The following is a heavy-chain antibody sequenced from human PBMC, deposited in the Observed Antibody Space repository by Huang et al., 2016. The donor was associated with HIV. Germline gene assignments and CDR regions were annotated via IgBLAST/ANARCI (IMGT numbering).Heavy chain of an antibody. Sequence: EVQLLESGGGLVQPGGSLRLSCAASGFTFSSYAMSWVRQAPGKGRGWVSVISGGGGSTYYADAVKGRFTISRDNSKNTLYLQMNSLRAEDAAVYYCAKDPYSSSWFDHFDYWGQGTLVTISS. D-gene: IGHD6-13*01. CDR1: GFTFSSYA. V-gene: IGHV3-23*01. CDR3: AKDPYSSSWFDHFDY. CDR2: ISGGGGST. J-gene: IGHJ4*02.